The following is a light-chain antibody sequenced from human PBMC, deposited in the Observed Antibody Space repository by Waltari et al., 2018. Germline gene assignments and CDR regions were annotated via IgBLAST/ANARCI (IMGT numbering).Light chain of an antibody. CDR1: GGHTSYA. J-gene: IGLJ6*01. V-gene: IGLV4-69*01. CDR3: QTWDIGFHV. Sequence: QPVLTQSPSASASLGNSVKLTCSVTGGHTSYAIAWHQQQQGKAPRFLMRLNSDGSHTNGDGIPDRFSGSRSGAERFLTISNVQSEDEADYYCQTWDIGFHVFGSGTRLTVL. CDR2: LNSDGSH.